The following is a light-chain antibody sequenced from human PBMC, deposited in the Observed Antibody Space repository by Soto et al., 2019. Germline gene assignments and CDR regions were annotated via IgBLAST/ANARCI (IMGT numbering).Light chain of an antibody. J-gene: IGLJ3*02. Sequence: QSALTQPASVSGSPGQSITISCTGTSSDVGNYNLVSWYQQYPGKAPKLMIYEVTKWPSGVSNRFSGSKSGNTASLTISGLQAEDEADYYCCSYAGSRTGVFGGGTKLTVL. V-gene: IGLV2-23*02. CDR1: SSDVGNYNL. CDR3: CSYAGSRTGV. CDR2: EVT.